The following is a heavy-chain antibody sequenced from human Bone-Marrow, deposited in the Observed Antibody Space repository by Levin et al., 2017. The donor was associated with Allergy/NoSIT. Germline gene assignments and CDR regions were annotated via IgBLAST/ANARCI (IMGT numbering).Heavy chain of an antibody. CDR2: FGFSGTI. CDR3: ARLASRLDYLDY. J-gene: IGHJ4*02. D-gene: IGHD6-6*01. CDR1: GNSVTRGSYY. Sequence: SETLSLTCTVSGNSVTRGSYYWSWVRQPPGKGLEWIGYFGFSGTIDYNPSLKSRVTISIDTSKNQFSLRLRSATTADTAVYYCARLASRLDYLDYWSRGTLVTVSS. V-gene: IGHV4-61*01.